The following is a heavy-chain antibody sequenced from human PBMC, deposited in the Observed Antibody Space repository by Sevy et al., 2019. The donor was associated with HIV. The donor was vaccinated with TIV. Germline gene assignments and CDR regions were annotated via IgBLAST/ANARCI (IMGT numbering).Heavy chain of an antibody. CDR3: ARAPTDFWTGGMAV. J-gene: IGHJ6*02. CDR1: GYAFTGYY. D-gene: IGHD3-3*01. CDR2: INPISGGT. V-gene: IGHV1-2*06. Sequence: ASVKVSCKASGYAFTGYYIHWVRQAPGQGLEWMGRINPISGGTDDSQKFQGSVTMTRDTSISTAYMDVSRLTSDDTAVYYCARAPTDFWTGGMAVWGQGTVVTVSS.